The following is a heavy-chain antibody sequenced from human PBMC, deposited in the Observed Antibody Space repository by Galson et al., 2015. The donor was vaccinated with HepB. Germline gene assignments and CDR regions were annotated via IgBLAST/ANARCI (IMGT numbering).Heavy chain of an antibody. D-gene: IGHD6-13*01. CDR3: ASRSWYEGVYY. CDR1: GFTFTNST. V-gene: IGHV1-58*02. Sequence: SVKVSCKASGFTFTNSTMQWVRQARGQRLEWIGWIVVGSGNTSYAQNFQERVTFTRDMSTSTAYMELSSLRSEDTAIFYCASRSWYEGVYYWGQGTLVTVSS. J-gene: IGHJ4*02. CDR2: IVVGSGNT.